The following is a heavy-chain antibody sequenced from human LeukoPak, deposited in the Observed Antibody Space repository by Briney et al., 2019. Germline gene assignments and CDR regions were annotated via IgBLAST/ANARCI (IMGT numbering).Heavy chain of an antibody. CDR3: AREEATIMWINYYYMDV. CDR2: VSRSGSNI. J-gene: IGHJ6*03. V-gene: IGHV3-11*04. CDR1: GFTFSDYS. Sequence: NTGGTLRLSCAASGFTFSDYSMSWILQAPGKGLVGVSYVSRSGSNIYYADSVKGRFTISRDNAKNSLYLQMNSLRAEDTALYYCAREEATIMWINYYYMDVWGKGTTVTVSS. D-gene: IGHD5-12*01.